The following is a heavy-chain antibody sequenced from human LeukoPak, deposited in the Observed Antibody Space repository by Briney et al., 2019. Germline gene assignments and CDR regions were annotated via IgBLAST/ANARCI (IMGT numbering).Heavy chain of an antibody. CDR2: IYSSETT. CDR1: GGSITGYH. CDR3: ARRNDFHI. J-gene: IGHJ3*02. V-gene: IGHV4-4*08. Sequence: SETLSLTCAVSGGSITGYHWSWIRQPPGKGLEWIGYIYSSETTNYKPSLKSRVTISADTSKNQISLKLTSVTAADTAIYYCARRNDFHIWGQGTMVTVSS.